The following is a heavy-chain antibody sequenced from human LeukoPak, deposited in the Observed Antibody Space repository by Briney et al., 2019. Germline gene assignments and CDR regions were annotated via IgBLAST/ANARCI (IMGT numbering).Heavy chain of an antibody. CDR1: GGSISSSSYY. CDR3: ARSILRYYYNASGYYPYYFDY. V-gene: IGHV4-39*07. J-gene: IGHJ4*02. CDR2: IYYRGSN. Sequence: SETQSLTCTVSGGSISSSSYYWGWIRQPPGRGLEWIGSIYYRGSNYHNSSLKGRVTMSIDTSKNQFSLRLSSVTAADTAVYYCARSILRYYYNASGYYPYYFDYWGQGVLVTVSS. D-gene: IGHD3-22*01.